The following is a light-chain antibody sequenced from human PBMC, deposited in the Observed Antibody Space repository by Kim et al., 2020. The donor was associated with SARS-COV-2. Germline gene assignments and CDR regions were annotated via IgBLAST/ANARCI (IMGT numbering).Light chain of an antibody. CDR2: GRN. Sequence: SSELTQDPVVSVALGQTVRVTCQGDSLRSYYATWYQQKPRQAPVVVMYGRNNRPSGISDRFSGPASGNTASLTISGTQAADEADFYCQSRDSGSKVFFGGGTQLTVL. V-gene: IGLV3-19*01. CDR3: QSRDSGSKVF. J-gene: IGLJ2*01. CDR1: SLRSYY.